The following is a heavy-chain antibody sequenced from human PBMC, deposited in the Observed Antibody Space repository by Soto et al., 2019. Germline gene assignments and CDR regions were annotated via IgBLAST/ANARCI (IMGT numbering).Heavy chain of an antibody. CDR1: GFSFSSDS. V-gene: IGHV3-21*01. D-gene: IGHD1-7*01. CDR3: ARDPPTGTTLDWADT. CDR2: ISSSGSFM. J-gene: IGHJ4*02. Sequence: EVQLVESGGGLGKPGGSLRLSCAASGFSFSSDSMGWVRQAPGKGLEWVSSISSSGSFMNYADSVKGRFTISRDNAKLSLSLPMSGLKDEDTAVYYCARDPPTGTTLDWADTWGQGTLVSVSS.